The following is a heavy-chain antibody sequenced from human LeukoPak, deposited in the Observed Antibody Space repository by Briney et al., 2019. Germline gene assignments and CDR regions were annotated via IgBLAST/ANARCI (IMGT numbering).Heavy chain of an antibody. CDR3: ASAGYSSSWFSGYFQH. J-gene: IGHJ1*01. V-gene: IGHV4-59*01. Sequence: PSETLSLTCTVSGGSISSYYWSWIRQPPGKGLEWIGYIYYSGSTNYNPSLKSRVTISVDTSKNQFSLKLSSVTAADTAVYYCASAGYSSSWFSGYFQHWGQGTLVTVSS. D-gene: IGHD6-13*01. CDR2: IYYSGST. CDR1: GGSISSYY.